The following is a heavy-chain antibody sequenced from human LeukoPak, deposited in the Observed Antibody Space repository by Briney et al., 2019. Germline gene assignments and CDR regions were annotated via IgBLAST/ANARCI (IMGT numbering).Heavy chain of an antibody. CDR3: ARVITGSLTPYDY. Sequence: ASVKVSCKASGYTLTDYHIHWVRQAPGQGLEWMGCINPKNGDTNYPQKFQGRVTMTRDTSISTAYMVLSRLRSDDTAVYYCARVITGSLTPYDYWGQGTLVTVSS. CDR2: INPKNGDT. CDR1: GYTLTDYH. V-gene: IGHV1-2*02. D-gene: IGHD1-20*01. J-gene: IGHJ4*02.